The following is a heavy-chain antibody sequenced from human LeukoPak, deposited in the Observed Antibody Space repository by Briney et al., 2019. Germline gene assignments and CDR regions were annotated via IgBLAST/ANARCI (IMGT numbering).Heavy chain of an antibody. V-gene: IGHV4-38-2*01. J-gene: IGHJ4*02. CDR2: IYHSGIT. CDR3: ARVISGAAAGIGY. D-gene: IGHD6-13*01. CDR1: GDSISRGHY. Sequence: SETLSLTCAVSGDSISRGHYWGWIRQPPGKGLEWIGSIYHSGITYYNPSLKSRVTISVETSKNQFSLKLRSVTATDTAVYYCARVISGAAAGIGYWGQGTLVTVSS.